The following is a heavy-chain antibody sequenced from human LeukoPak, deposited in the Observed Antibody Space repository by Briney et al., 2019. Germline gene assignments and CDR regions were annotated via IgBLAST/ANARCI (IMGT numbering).Heavy chain of an antibody. CDR1: GGSISRYY. D-gene: IGHD2-2*03. J-gene: IGHJ4*02. CDR3: ASGSDPYYVDY. V-gene: IGHV4-59*01. CDR2: IYYSGST. Sequence: SETLSLTCTVSGGSISRYYWSWIRQPPGKGLEGIGQIYYSGSTNYNPSLKSRVTISVDPSKNQFSLKLSSVTAADTAVYYCASGSDPYYVDYWGQGTLVTVSS.